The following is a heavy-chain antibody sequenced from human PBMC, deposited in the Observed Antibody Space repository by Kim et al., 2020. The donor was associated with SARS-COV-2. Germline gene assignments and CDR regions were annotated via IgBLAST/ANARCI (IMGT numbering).Heavy chain of an antibody. J-gene: IGHJ4*02. Sequence: GGSLRLSCAASGFTFGDYAMHWVRQAPGKGLEWVSGISWNSGSIGYADSVKGRFTISRDNAKNSLYLQMNSLRAEDTALYYCAKDISYTAAAGGFDYWGQGTLVTVSS. V-gene: IGHV3-9*01. CDR2: ISWNSGSI. D-gene: IGHD6-13*01. CDR1: GFTFGDYA. CDR3: AKDISYTAAAGGFDY.